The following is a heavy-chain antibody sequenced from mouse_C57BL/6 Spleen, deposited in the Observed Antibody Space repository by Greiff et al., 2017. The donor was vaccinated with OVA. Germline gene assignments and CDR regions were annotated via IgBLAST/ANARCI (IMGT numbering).Heavy chain of an antibody. J-gene: IGHJ2*01. V-gene: IGHV1-18*01. CDR3: ARDGSSYKGFDY. CDR1: GYTFTDYN. Sequence: EVKLMESGPELVKPGASVKIPCKASGYTFTDYNMDWVKQSHGKSLEWIGDINPNNGGTIYNQKFKGKATLTVDKSSSTAYMELRSLTSEDTAVYYCARDGSSYKGFDYWGQGTTLTVSS. D-gene: IGHD1-1*01. CDR2: INPNNGGT.